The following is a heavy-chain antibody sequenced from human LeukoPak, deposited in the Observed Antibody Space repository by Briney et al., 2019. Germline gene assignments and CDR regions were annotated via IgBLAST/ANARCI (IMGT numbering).Heavy chain of an antibody. J-gene: IGHJ5*02. V-gene: IGHV4-34*01. CDR1: GGSFSGYY. CDR2: INHSGST. D-gene: IGHD2-15*01. Sequence: PSETLSLTCAAYGGSFSGYYWSWIRQPPGKGLERIGEINHSGSTNYNPSLKSRVTISVDTSKNQFSLKLSSVTAADTAVYYCARGEGYCSGGSCHYNWFDPWGQGTLVTVSS. CDR3: ARGEGYCSGGSCHYNWFDP.